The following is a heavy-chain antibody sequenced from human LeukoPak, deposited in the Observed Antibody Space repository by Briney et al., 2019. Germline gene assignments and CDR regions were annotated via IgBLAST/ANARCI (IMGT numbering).Heavy chain of an antibody. J-gene: IGHJ4*02. CDR2: ISTTSNTI. V-gene: IGHV3-48*02. D-gene: IGHD6-13*01. CDR3: ARARYSSSWYLDY. CDR1: GFTFSSYS. Sequence: GGSLRLSCAASGFTFSSYSMHWVRQAPGKGLEWVSGISTTSNTIYYADSVKGRFTISRDNAKNSLYLQMSSLGDEDTAVCFCARARYSSSWYLDYWGQGALVTVSS.